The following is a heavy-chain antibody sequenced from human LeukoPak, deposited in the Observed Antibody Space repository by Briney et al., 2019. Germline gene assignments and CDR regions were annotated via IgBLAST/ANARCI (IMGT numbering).Heavy chain of an antibody. J-gene: IGHJ4*02. Sequence: GGSLRLSCAASGFTFSSYAMSWVRQAPGKGLEWVSAISGSGGSTYYADSVKGRFTISRDNSKNTLYLQMNSLRAEDAAVYYCAKDGAAYCGGDCYSRGAFDYWGQGTLVTVSS. CDR2: ISGSGGST. V-gene: IGHV3-23*01. CDR3: AKDGAAYCGGDCYSRGAFDY. CDR1: GFTFSSYA. D-gene: IGHD2-21*02.